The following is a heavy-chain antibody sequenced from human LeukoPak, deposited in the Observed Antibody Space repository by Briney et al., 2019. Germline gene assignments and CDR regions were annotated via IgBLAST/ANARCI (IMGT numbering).Heavy chain of an antibody. J-gene: IGHJ3*02. V-gene: IGHV3-30*18. D-gene: IGHD5-18*01. Sequence: GRSLGLSCAASGFTFSSDGMHWVRQAPGKGLEWVAVISYDGSNKYYADSVKGRFTISRDNSKNTLYLQMNSLRAEDTAVYYCAKNSYGYVDAFDIWGQGTMVTVSS. CDR2: ISYDGSNK. CDR3: AKNSYGYVDAFDI. CDR1: GFTFSSDG.